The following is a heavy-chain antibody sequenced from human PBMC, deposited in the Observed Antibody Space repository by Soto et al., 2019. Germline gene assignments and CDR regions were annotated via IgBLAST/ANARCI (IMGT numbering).Heavy chain of an antibody. Sequence: SETLSLTCAVYGGSFSGYYWSWIRQPPGKGLEWIGEINHSGSTNYNPSLKSRVTISVDTSKNQFSLKLSSVTAADTAVYYCARVHNWNYQSGYYYYGMDVWGQGTTVTVSS. CDR3: ARVHNWNYQSGYYYYGMDV. V-gene: IGHV4-34*01. D-gene: IGHD1-7*01. CDR1: GGSFSGYY. J-gene: IGHJ6*02. CDR2: INHSGST.